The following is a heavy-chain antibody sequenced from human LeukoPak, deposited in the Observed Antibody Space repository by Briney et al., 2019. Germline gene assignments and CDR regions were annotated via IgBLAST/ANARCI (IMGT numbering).Heavy chain of an antibody. J-gene: IGHJ3*02. Sequence: GRSLRLSCAASGFTFDDYAMHWVRQAPGKGLEWVSGISCDSGYIGYADSVKGRFTISRDNAKNSLYLQMNSLRAEDMALYYCAKDISKEVGAFDIWGQGTMVTVSS. CDR2: ISCDSGYI. V-gene: IGHV3-9*03. CDR1: GFTFDDYA. CDR3: AKDISKEVGAFDI.